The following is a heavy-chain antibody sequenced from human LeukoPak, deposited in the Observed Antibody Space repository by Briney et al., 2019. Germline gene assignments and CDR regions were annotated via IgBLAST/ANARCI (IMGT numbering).Heavy chain of an antibody. D-gene: IGHD2-21*01. CDR2: ISSSSSYI. CDR1: GFTFSSYS. CDR3: ARGAYCGGDCYSDLDY. Sequence: PGGSLRLSCAGSGFTFSSYSMNWVRQAPGKGLEWVSSISSSSSYIYYADSVKGRFTISRDNAKNSLYLQMNSLRAEDTAVYYCARGAYCGGDCYSDLDYWGQGTLVTVSS. J-gene: IGHJ4*02. V-gene: IGHV3-21*01.